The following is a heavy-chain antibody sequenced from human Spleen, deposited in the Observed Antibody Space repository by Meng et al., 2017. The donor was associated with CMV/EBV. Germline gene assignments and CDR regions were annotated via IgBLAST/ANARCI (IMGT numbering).Heavy chain of an antibody. CDR3: ARVRGATVDYLDY. D-gene: IGHD1-26*01. CDR2: ISSSSSYI. V-gene: IGHV3-21*01. J-gene: IGHJ4*02. Sequence: ETLSLTCTVSGGSISSTDYYWGWVRQAPGKGLEWVSSISSSSSYIYYADSVKGRFTNSSKNDNNSLYLLMNGLGAEATAVFYGARVRGATVDYLDYWGQGTLVTVSS. CDR1: GGSISSTDYY.